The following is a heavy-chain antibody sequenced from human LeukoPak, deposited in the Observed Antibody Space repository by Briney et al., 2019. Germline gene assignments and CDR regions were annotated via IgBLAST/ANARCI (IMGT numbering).Heavy chain of an antibody. Sequence: GGSLRLSCAASGFTVSSNYMSWVRQAPGKGLEWVSVIYSGGSTYYANSVKGRFTISRDNSKNTLYLQMNSLRAEDTAVYYCAGSGSYETFDYWGQGTLVTVSS. CDR1: GFTVSSNY. V-gene: IGHV3-53*01. CDR2: IYSGGST. CDR3: AGSGSYETFDY. J-gene: IGHJ4*02. D-gene: IGHD3-10*01.